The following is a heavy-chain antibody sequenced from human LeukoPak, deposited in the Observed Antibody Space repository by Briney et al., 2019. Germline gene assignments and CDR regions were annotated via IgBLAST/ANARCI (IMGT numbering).Heavy chain of an antibody. CDR1: GGSISSYY. CDR3: ARRSGGDYEDY. D-gene: IGHD2-21*02. Sequence: SETLSLTCTVSGGSISSYYWSWIRQPPGKGLEWIGYIYYSGSTNYNPSLKSRVTISVDTSKNQFSLKLSPVTAADTAVYYCARRSGGDYEDYWGQGTLVTVSS. J-gene: IGHJ4*02. CDR2: IYYSGST. V-gene: IGHV4-59*01.